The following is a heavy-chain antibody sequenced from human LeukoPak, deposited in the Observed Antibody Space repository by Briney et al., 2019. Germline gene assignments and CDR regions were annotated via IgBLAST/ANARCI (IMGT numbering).Heavy chain of an antibody. CDR1: GGTFSSYA. V-gene: IGHV1-2*02. Sequence: ASVKVSCTASGGTFSSYAISWVRQAPGQGLEWMGWINPNSGVTNYAQKFQGGVTMTRDTSISTAYMELNRLKSDDTAVYYCARVSLIYGSGSYYQSPLTYWGQGTLVTVSS. CDR2: INPNSGVT. D-gene: IGHD3-10*01. J-gene: IGHJ4*02. CDR3: ARVSLIYGSGSYYQSPLTY.